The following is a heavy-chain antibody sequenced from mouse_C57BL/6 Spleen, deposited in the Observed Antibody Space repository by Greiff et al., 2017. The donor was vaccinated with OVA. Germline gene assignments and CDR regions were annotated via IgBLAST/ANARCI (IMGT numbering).Heavy chain of an antibody. V-gene: IGHV1-61*01. Sequence: VQLQQPGAELVRPGSSVKLSCKASGYTFTSYWMDWVKQRPGQGLEWIGNIYPSDSETHYNQKFKDKATLTVDKSSSTAYMQLSSLTSEDSAVYYCAREGFYSNYPMDYWGQGTSVTVSS. CDR3: AREGFYSNYPMDY. D-gene: IGHD2-5*01. J-gene: IGHJ4*01. CDR2: IYPSDSET. CDR1: GYTFTSYW.